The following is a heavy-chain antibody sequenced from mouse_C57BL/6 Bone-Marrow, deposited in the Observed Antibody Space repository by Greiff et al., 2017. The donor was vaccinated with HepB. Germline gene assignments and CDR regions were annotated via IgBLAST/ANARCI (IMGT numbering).Heavy chain of an antibody. CDR3: ARPGDYDSWFAY. J-gene: IGHJ3*01. CDR1: GFTFSDYG. D-gene: IGHD2-4*01. V-gene: IGHV5-15*01. CDR2: ISNLAYSI. Sequence: EVMLVESGGGLVQPGGSLKLSCAASGFTFSDYGMAWVRQAPRKGPEWVAFISNLAYSIYYADTVTGRFTISRENAKNTLYLEMSSLRSEDTAMYYCARPGDYDSWFAYWGQGTLVTVSA.